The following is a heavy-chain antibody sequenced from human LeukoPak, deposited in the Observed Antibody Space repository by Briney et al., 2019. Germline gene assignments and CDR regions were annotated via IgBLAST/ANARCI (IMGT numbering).Heavy chain of an antibody. Sequence: SETLSLTCTVSGDSISSTNYYWGWIRQPPGMGLEWVGSIDYTGGTYYNPSLKSRVTILVDTSKNQFSLKVNSVTAADTAIYYCARGIYCSSTSCYRTAGYRFDYWGQGTLVTVSS. CDR2: IDYTGGT. CDR1: GDSISSTNYY. V-gene: IGHV4-39*01. J-gene: IGHJ4*02. D-gene: IGHD2-2*01. CDR3: ARGIYCSSTSCYRTAGYRFDY.